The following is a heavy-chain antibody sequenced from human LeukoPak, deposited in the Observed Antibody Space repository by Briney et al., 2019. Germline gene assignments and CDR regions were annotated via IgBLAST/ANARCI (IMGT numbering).Heavy chain of an antibody. CDR1: GASIRSHH. V-gene: IGHV4-59*11. D-gene: IGHD3-22*01. Sequence: SETLSLTCTVSGASIRSHHWTWIRQPPRKGLEWIGNVYYVGSTSYSPSLKSRVTISLDTSKNQFSLEMNSVTAADTAVYYCSKSGDSSAYYSFWGQGTLVTVSS. J-gene: IGHJ4*02. CDR3: SKSGDSSAYYSF. CDR2: VYYVGST.